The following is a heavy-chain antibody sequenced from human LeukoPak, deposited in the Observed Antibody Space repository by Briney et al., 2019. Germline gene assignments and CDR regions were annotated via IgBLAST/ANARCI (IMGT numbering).Heavy chain of an antibody. Sequence: GRSLRLSCAASGFTFDDYAMHWVRQAPGKGLEWVSGISWNSGSIGYADSVKGRFTISRDNAKNSLYLQMNSLRAEDTALYYCAKEKLDAFDIWGQGTMVTVSS. V-gene: IGHV3-9*01. J-gene: IGHJ3*02. CDR3: AKEKLDAFDI. D-gene: IGHD4-23*01. CDR2: ISWNSGSI. CDR1: GFTFDDYA.